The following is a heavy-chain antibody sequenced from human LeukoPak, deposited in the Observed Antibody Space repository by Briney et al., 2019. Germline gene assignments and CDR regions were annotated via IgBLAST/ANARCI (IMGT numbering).Heavy chain of an antibody. CDR3: ARDLDWSFDY. CDR2: ISTSSSSI. CDR1: GFTFSTYS. J-gene: IGHJ4*02. V-gene: IGHV3-48*04. Sequence: GGSLRLSCAASGFTFSTYSKNWVRQAPGKGLEWVSYISTSSSSINYADSVKGRFTISRDNAKNSLYLEMNSLRAEDTAVYYCARDLDWSFDYWGQGTLVTVSS. D-gene: IGHD3/OR15-3a*01.